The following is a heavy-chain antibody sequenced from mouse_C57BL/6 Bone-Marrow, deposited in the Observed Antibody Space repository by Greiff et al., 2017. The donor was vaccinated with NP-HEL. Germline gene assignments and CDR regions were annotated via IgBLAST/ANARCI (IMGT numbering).Heavy chain of an antibody. CDR1: GLSLTSYG. CDR2: IWSGGTT. D-gene: IGHD1-2*01. CDR3: VPITTATWFAY. V-gene: IGHV2-2*02. Sequence: VKLMESGPVLVQPSQSLSITCTVSGLSLTSYGVHWVRQSPRKGLEWLGVIWSGGTTDYNAAFISRLTISKDNSKSQVFFRMPSLHANDTAISYCVPITTATWFAYWGQGTLVTVSA. J-gene: IGHJ3*01.